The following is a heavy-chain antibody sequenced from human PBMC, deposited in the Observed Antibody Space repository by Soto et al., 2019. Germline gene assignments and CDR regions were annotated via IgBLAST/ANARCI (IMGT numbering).Heavy chain of an antibody. Sequence: PGGSLRLSCAASGFTFSSYSMDWVRQAPGKGLEWLSSITTSSSHIYYADSVKGRFTISRDNAKNSLYLQMNSLRAEDTAVYYCARENWNDVSPDYWGQGTLVTVSS. V-gene: IGHV3-21*06. CDR1: GFTFSSYS. CDR2: ITTSSSHI. CDR3: ARENWNDVSPDY. D-gene: IGHD1-1*01. J-gene: IGHJ4*02.